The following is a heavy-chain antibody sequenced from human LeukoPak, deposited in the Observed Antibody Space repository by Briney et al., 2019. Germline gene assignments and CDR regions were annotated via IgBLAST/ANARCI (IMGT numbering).Heavy chain of an antibody. Sequence: GRSLRLSCAASGFTFSSYGMHWVRQAPGKGLEWVALISYDGSHKYCADSVKGRFTISRDNSKNTLYLQMNSLRAEDTAIYYCAKDARRSGSGWSYFDYWGQGTLVTVSS. V-gene: IGHV3-30*18. D-gene: IGHD6-19*01. J-gene: IGHJ4*02. CDR1: GFTFSSYG. CDR3: AKDARRSGSGWSYFDY. CDR2: ISYDGSHK.